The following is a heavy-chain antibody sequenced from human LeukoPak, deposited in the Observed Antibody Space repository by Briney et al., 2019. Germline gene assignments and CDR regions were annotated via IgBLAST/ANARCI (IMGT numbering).Heavy chain of an antibody. CDR2: ISSSSSTI. Sequence: GGSLTLSCAASGFTFSSYSMNWVRQAPGKGQEWLSYISSSSSTIYYADSVKGRFTMSRDNAKNSLYLQMTSMRAEDTAVYYCARETGALREFDYWGQGTLVTVSS. CDR1: GFTFSSYS. V-gene: IGHV3-48*01. D-gene: IGHD4-17*01. J-gene: IGHJ4*02. CDR3: ARETGALREFDY.